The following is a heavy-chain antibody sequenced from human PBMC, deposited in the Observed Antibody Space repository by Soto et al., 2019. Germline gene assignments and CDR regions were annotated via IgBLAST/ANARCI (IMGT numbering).Heavy chain of an antibody. D-gene: IGHD3-9*01. J-gene: IGHJ5*01. Sequence: PSETLSLTCTVSGGSISSSSYYWGWIRQPPGKGLEWIGSIYYSGSTYYNPSLKSRVTISVDTSKNQFSLKLSSVTAADTAVYSCAKPNIDYTYDSWFDSWGQGTLITFSS. CDR2: IYYSGST. CDR1: GGSISSSSYY. CDR3: AKPNIDYTYDSWFDS. V-gene: IGHV4-39*01.